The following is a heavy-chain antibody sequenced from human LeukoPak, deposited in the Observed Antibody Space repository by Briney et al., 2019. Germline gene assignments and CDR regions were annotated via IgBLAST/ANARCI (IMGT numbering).Heavy chain of an antibody. D-gene: IGHD1-26*01. CDR2: IWHDGSKK. CDR1: GFSISRIG. Sequence: PGMSLRLSCAASGFSISRIGFHWVRQAPGKGLEWVALIWHDGSKKYYRDSVKGRFTISRDDSRNTLYLQMNSLRAEDTAMYYCARDVGSFDSGTAHYDNWGQGTLVTVAS. V-gene: IGHV3-33*01. CDR3: ARDVGSFDSGTAHYDN. J-gene: IGHJ4*02.